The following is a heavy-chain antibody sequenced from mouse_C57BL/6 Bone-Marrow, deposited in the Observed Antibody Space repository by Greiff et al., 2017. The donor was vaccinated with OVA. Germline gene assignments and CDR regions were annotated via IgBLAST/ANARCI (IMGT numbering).Heavy chain of an antibody. CDR2: INPSSGYT. CDR1: GYTFTSYT. Sequence: QVQLKQSGAELARPGASVKMSCKASGYTFTSYTMHWVKQRPGQGLEWIGYINPSSGYTKYNQKFKDKATLTVDKSSSTAYMQLSSLTSEAAAVYYGAREDGNWFSYWGQGTLVTVSA. CDR3: AREDGNWFSY. D-gene: IGHD2-1*01. V-gene: IGHV1-4*01. J-gene: IGHJ3*01.